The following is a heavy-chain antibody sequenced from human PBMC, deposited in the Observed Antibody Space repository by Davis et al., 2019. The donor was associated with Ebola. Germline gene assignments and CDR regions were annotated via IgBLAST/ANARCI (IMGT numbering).Heavy chain of an antibody. J-gene: IGHJ4*02. Sequence: GGSLRLSCAASGFTFSSYWMSWVRQAPGKGLEWVANIKEDGSEKYYVDSVKGRFTISRDNAKKSLYLQMNSLRAEDTAVYYCARDSGSIVVVVAAYAFDYWGQGTLVTVSS. V-gene: IGHV3-7*01. CDR1: GFTFSSYW. D-gene: IGHD2-15*01. CDR3: ARDSGSIVVVVAAYAFDY. CDR2: IKEDGSEK.